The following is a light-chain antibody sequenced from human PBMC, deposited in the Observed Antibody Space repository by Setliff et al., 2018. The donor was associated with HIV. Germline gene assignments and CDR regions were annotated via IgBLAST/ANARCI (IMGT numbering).Light chain of an antibody. CDR1: SSDVGYYDF. CDR2: DVN. V-gene: IGLV2-11*01. Sequence: SALDQPRSVSGSPGQSVTISCSGTSSDVGYYDFVSWYQHHPLKAPKLIIFDVNKRPSGVPARCSGSKSGSAASLTISGLQIEDEADYYCCSYAVTDTYVFGSVIKVTVL. J-gene: IGLJ1*01. CDR3: CSYAVTDTYV.